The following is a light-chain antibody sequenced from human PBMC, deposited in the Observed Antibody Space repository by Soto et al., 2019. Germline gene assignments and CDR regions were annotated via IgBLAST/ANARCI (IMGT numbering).Light chain of an antibody. V-gene: IGLV2-14*01. Sequence: QSVLTQPASMSGAPGQSVTISCTGSNSDVGTYDFVSWYQHHPGKAPKLIVSEISHRPSGVSNRFSGSKSGNTASLTISGLQSEDEADYYCISYTTDDIRYVFGSGTKLTVL. CDR3: ISYTTDDIRYV. CDR1: NSDVGTYDF. J-gene: IGLJ1*01. CDR2: EIS.